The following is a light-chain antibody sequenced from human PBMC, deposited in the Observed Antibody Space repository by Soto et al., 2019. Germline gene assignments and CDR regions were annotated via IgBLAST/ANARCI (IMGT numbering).Light chain of an antibody. Sequence: QSALTQPPSASGSPGQSVTISCTGTSSDVGGYNFVSWYQQHPGKVPKLIIYEVSKRPSGVPDRFSGSKSGNTASLTVSGLQAEDEGDYYCSSYAGSRVVFGGGTKVTVL. V-gene: IGLV2-8*01. CDR2: EVS. CDR3: SSYAGSRVV. J-gene: IGLJ2*01. CDR1: SSDVGGYNF.